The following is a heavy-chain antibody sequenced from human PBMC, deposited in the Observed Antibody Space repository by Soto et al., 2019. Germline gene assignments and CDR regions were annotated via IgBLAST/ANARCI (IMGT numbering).Heavy chain of an antibody. J-gene: IGHJ4*02. V-gene: IGHV3-9*01. CDR3: AKDMNWNYRTTLSLFDY. CDR2: ISWSSGNI. D-gene: IGHD1-7*01. CDR1: GFTFDDYA. Sequence: GGSLRLSCAASGFTFDDYAMHWVRQAPGKGLEWVSGISWSSGNIDYADSVKGRFTISRDNTKNSLYLQMSSLRAEDTALYYCAKDMNWNYRTTLSLFDYWGQGTLVTVSS.